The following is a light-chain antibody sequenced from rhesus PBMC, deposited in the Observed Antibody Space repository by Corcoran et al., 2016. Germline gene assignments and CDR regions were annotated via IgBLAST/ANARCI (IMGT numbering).Light chain of an antibody. Sequence: ETVVTQSPATLSLSPGERATLSCRASQSVGSNLAWYQQQPGQAPKLLIYEASSRATGIPDRFSGSGSGTEVTRTISSLEAEDVGVYYWQHDNNWNSCGQGTKVEIK. CDR2: EAS. J-gene: IGKJ2*01. V-gene: IGKV3-24*04. CDR3: QHDNNWNS. CDR1: QSVGSN.